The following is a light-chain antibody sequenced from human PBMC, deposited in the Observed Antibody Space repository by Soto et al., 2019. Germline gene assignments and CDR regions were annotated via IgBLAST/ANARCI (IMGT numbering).Light chain of an antibody. J-gene: IGKJ5*01. V-gene: IGKV3-20*01. CDR2: GAS. Sequence: EIVLTQSPGTLSLSPGKRATLSCRASQSVSSSYLAWYQQKPGQAPRLLIYGASGRATGIPDRFSGSGSGTDFTLIISRLEPEDFAVYYCQQYGSSPPFTFGQGTRLEIK. CDR1: QSVSSSY. CDR3: QQYGSSPPFT.